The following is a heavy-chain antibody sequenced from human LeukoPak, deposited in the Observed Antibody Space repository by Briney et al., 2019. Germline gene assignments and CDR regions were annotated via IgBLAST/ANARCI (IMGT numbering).Heavy chain of an antibody. CDR1: GFTFSSYW. CDR3: ARDYCSGGSCYFYFDY. CDR2: IKQDGSEK. J-gene: IGHJ4*02. D-gene: IGHD2-15*01. V-gene: IGHV3-7*01. Sequence: PGGSLRLSCAASGFTFSSYWMSWVRQAPGKGLEWVANIKQDGSEKYYVDSVKGRFTISRDNARNSLYLQMNSLRVEDTAVYYCARDYCSGGSCYFYFDYWGQGTLVTVSS.